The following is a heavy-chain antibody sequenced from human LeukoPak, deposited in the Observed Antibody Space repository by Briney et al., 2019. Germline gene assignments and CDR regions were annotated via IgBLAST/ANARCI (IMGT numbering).Heavy chain of an antibody. Sequence: SETLSLTCAVSGGSISSSNWWSWVRQPPGKGLEWIGSIYYSGSTYYNPSLKSRVTISVDTSKNQFSLKLSSVTAADTAVYYCARDGYDFWSGYEDYWGQGTLVTVSS. V-gene: IGHV4-4*02. CDR3: ARDGYDFWSGYEDY. CDR1: GGSISSSNW. D-gene: IGHD3-3*01. J-gene: IGHJ4*02. CDR2: IYYSGST.